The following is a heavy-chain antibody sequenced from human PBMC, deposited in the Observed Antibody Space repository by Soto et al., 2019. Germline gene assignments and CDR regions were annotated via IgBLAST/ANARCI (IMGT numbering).Heavy chain of an antibody. Sequence: GGSLRLYCAASVFTFSSYAMSWVRQAPGKGLDRVSGISGSGGSTYYADSVKGRFTISRDNSKNTLYLQMNSLRAEDTAVYYCAKDRKWLRLYYFDYWGQGTMVTVSS. J-gene: IGHJ4*02. D-gene: IGHD5-12*01. CDR2: ISGSGGST. V-gene: IGHV3-23*01. CDR1: VFTFSSYA. CDR3: AKDRKWLRLYYFDY.